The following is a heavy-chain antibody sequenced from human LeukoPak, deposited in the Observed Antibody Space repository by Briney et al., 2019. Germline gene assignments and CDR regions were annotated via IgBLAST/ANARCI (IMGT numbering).Heavy chain of an antibody. CDR3: ARENYYDSSGYSD. CDR2: IYYSGST. Sequence: SQTLSLTCTVSGGSISSGGYYWSWIRQHPGKGLEWIGYIYYSGSTYYNPSLKSRVTISVDTSKNQFSLKLSSVTAADTAVYYCARENYYDSSGYSDWGQGTLVTVSS. J-gene: IGHJ4*02. V-gene: IGHV4-31*03. D-gene: IGHD3-22*01. CDR1: GGSISSGGYY.